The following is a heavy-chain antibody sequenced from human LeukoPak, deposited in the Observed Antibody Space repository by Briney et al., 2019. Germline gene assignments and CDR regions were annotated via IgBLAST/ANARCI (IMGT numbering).Heavy chain of an antibody. CDR3: ARVETFLGYSYGFASNYQYYYMDI. J-gene: IGHJ6*03. D-gene: IGHD5-18*01. V-gene: IGHV4-59*01. Sequence: SETLSLTCSVSGDSLSSYDWSWIRQPPGKTLEWIGFHFNSGTTNYNPSLESRVTISVDTTKNQFSLRLTSVTAADTAIYFCARVETFLGYSYGFASNYQYYYMDIWGKGTTVIISS. CDR1: GDSLSSYD. CDR2: HFNSGTT.